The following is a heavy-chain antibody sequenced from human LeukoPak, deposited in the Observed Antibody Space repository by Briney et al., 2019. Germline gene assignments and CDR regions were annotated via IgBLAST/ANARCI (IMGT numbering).Heavy chain of an antibody. V-gene: IGHV3-30-3*01. D-gene: IGHD2-15*01. CDR3: ARGGYCSGGSCHNWFDP. CDR1: GFTFSSYA. CDR2: ISYDGSNK. Sequence: GSLRLSCAASGFTFSSYAMHWVRQAPGKGLEWVAVISYDGSNKYYADSVKGRFTISRDNSKNTLYLQMNSLRAEDTAVYYCARGGYCSGGSCHNWFDPWGQGTLVTVSS. J-gene: IGHJ5*02.